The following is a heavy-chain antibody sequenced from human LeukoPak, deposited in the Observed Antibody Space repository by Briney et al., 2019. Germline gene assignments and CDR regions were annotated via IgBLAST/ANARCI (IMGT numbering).Heavy chain of an antibody. V-gene: IGHV3-30*02. CDR2: IRYDGSNK. D-gene: IGHD3-9*01. Sequence: GGSLGLSCAASGFTFSSYGMHWVRQAPGKGLEWVAFIRYDGSNKYYADSVKGRFTISRDNSKNTLYLQMNSLRAEDTAVYYCARDFLGYDDILPGPPYFFGMDVWGQGTTVTVSS. J-gene: IGHJ6*02. CDR1: GFTFSSYG. CDR3: ARDFLGYDDILPGPPYFFGMDV.